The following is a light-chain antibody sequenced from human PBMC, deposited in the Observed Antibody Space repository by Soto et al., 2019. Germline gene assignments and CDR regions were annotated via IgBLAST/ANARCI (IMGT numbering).Light chain of an antibody. CDR2: AAS. CDR3: LQLYNFSWT. Sequence: IQLTQSPSSLSASVFDRVTISCRASQGIGNDLAWYQQKPGKAPRLLIFAASNLQSGVPSRFSGSGSGTDFTLTISRLQPEDFATYYCLQLYNFSWTFGQGTKVDI. CDR1: QGIGND. V-gene: IGKV1-6*01. J-gene: IGKJ1*01.